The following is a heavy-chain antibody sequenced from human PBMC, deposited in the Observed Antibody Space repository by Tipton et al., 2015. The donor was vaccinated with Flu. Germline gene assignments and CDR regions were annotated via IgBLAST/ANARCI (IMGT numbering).Heavy chain of an antibody. D-gene: IGHD3-16*02. CDR2: ISYDGSNK. CDR3: ARDRPKDDYVWGSYRYLYYYYGMDV. Sequence: RSLRLSCAASGFTFSSYAMHWVRQAPGKGLEWVAVISYDGSNKYYADSAKGRFTISRDNSKNTLYLQMNSLRAEDTAVYYCARDRPKDDYVWGSYRYLYYYYGMDVWGQGTTVTVSS. V-gene: IGHV3-30*04. CDR1: GFTFSSYA. J-gene: IGHJ6*02.